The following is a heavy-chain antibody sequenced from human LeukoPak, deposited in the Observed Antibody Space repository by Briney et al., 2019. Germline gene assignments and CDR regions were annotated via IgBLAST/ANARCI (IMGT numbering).Heavy chain of an antibody. D-gene: IGHD1-1*01. V-gene: IGHV4-30-4*01. Sequence: SETLSLTCTVSGGSISSGDYYWSWIRQPPGKSLEWIGYIYYSGSTYYNPSLKSRVTISVDTSKNQFSLKLSSVTAADTAVYYCARMNNDNGDYWGQGTLVTVSS. CDR1: GGSISSGDYY. CDR3: ARMNNDNGDY. J-gene: IGHJ4*02. CDR2: IYYSGST.